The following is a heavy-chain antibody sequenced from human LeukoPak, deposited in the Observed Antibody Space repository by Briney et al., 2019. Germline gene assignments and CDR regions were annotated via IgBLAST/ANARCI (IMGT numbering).Heavy chain of an antibody. CDR1: GGSISSYY. CDR2: IYYSGST. Sequence: PSETLSLTCTVSGGSISSYYWSWIRQPPGKGLEWIGYIYYSGSTNYNPSLKSRVTISVDTSKNQFSLKLSSVTAADTAVYYCARVTEGVVVTFFDYWGQGTLVTVSS. CDR3: ARVTEGVVVTFFDY. D-gene: IGHD3-22*01. V-gene: IGHV4-59*01. J-gene: IGHJ4*02.